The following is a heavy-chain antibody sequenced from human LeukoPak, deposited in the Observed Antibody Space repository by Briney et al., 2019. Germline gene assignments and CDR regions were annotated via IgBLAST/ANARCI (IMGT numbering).Heavy chain of an antibody. D-gene: IGHD2-2*01. V-gene: IGHV1-69*13. CDR3: ARGVGKYQLLFGAFDI. Sequence: SVKVSCKASGGTFSSYDISWVRQAPGQGLEWMGGIIPIFSTANYAQKFQGRVTITVDESTSTDYMELSSLRSEDTAVYCCARGVGKYQLLFGAFDIWGQGTMVTVSS. J-gene: IGHJ3*02. CDR2: IIPIFSTA. CDR1: GGTFSSYD.